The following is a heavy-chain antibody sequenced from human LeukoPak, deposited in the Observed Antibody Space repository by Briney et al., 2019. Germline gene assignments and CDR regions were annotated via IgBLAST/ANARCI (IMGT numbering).Heavy chain of an antibody. J-gene: IGHJ1*01. CDR1: GFTFSSYA. CDR3: AKDPRYCSGGGCYAAEYFQH. D-gene: IGHD2-15*01. V-gene: IGHV3-23*01. Sequence: GGSLRLSCAASGFTFSSYAMSWVRQAPGKGLEWVSAISGSGGSTYYADSVKGRFTISRDNSKNTLYLQMNSLRAEDTAVYYCAKDPRYCSGGGCYAAEYFQHWGQGTLVTVSS. CDR2: ISGSGGST.